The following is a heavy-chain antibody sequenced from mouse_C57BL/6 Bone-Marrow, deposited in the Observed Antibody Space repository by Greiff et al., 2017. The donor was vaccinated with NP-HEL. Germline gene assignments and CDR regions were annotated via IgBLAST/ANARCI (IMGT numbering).Heavy chain of an antibody. J-gene: IGHJ4*01. V-gene: IGHV14-4*01. CDR1: GFNIKDDY. CDR2: IDPENGDT. D-gene: IGHD2-2*01. CDR3: TTGKKIYYGYDDAMDY. Sequence: ESGAELVRPGASVKLSCTASGFNIKDDYMHWVKQRPEQGLEWIGWIDPENGDTEYASKFQGKATITADTSSNTAYLQLSSLTSEDTAVYYCTTGKKIYYGYDDAMDYWGQGTSVTVSS.